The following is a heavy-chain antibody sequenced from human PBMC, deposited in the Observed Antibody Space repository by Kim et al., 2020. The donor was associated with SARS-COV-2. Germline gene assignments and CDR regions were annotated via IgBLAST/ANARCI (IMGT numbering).Heavy chain of an antibody. J-gene: IGHJ6*02. Sequence: GESLKISCKGSGYSFTSYWISWVRQMPGKGLEWMGRIDPSDSYTNYSPSFQGHVTISADKSISTAYLQWSSLKASDTAMYYCARLGYDDFWSGYTHQVNYYYYGMDVWGQGTTVTVSS. CDR2: IDPSDSYT. V-gene: IGHV5-10-1*01. CDR3: ARLGYDDFWSGYTHQVNYYYYGMDV. D-gene: IGHD3-3*01. CDR1: GYSFTSYW.